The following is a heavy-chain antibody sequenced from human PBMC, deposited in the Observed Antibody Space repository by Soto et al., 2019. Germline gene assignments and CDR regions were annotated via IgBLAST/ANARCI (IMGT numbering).Heavy chain of an antibody. CDR3: ARGLDIVVVPAAIPPYYYYGMDV. CDR1: GGTFSSYA. V-gene: IGHV1-69*01. J-gene: IGHJ6*02. D-gene: IGHD2-2*02. Sequence: QVQLVQSGAEVKKPGSPVKVSCKASGGTFSSYAISWVRQAPGQGLEWMGGIIPIFGTANYAQKFQGRVTITADESTSTAYMELSSLRSEDTAVYYCARGLDIVVVPAAIPPYYYYGMDVWGQGTTVTVSS. CDR2: IIPIFGTA.